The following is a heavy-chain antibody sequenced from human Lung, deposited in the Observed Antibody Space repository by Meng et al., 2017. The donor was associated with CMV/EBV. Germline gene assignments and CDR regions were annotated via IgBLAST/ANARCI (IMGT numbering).Heavy chain of an antibody. V-gene: IGHV3-30*02. CDR1: GFTFSSYG. J-gene: IGHJ6*02. CDR3: SNGYFVFWGGFVRVSFFKYCCMDV. D-gene: IGHD3-3*01. CDR2: IRYDGSSK. Sequence: GESXKISXAASGFTFSSYGMHWVRQAPGKGLEWVALIRYDGSSKYYADSVKGRFTISRDNSKSTLYLQMNSLRAEDTAVYYCSNGYFVFWGGFVRVSFFKYCCMDVWGQGXTVTVSS.